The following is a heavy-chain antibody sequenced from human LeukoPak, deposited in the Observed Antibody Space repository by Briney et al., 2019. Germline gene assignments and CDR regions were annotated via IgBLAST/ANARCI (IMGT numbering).Heavy chain of an antibody. CDR2: TIPLFGTA. D-gene: IGHD6-13*01. CDR3: ARAGYSSSWYQGGGYYYYYMDV. J-gene: IGHJ6*03. Sequence: GASVKVSCKASGGTVSRYPISWVRQAPGQGLEWMGGTIPLFGTANYAQKFQGRVTITADESTGTAYMELSSLRSEDTAVYYCARAGYSSSWYQGGGYYYYYMDVWGKGTTVTVSS. V-gene: IGHV1-69*13. CDR1: GGTVSRYP.